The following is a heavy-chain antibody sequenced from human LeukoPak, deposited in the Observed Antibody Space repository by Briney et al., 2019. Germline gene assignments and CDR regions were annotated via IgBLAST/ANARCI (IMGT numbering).Heavy chain of an antibody. J-gene: IGHJ3*02. V-gene: IGHV1-2*02. D-gene: IGHD2-2*01. CDR1: GYTFTGYY. Sequence: ASVKVSCKASGYTFTGYYMHWVRQAPGQGLEWMGWINPNSGGTNYAQKFQGRVTMTRDTSISTAYMELSSLRSDDTAVYYCVRRGVIVVVPSFPFDIWGQGTMVTVSS. CDR2: INPNSGGT. CDR3: VRRGVIVVVPSFPFDI.